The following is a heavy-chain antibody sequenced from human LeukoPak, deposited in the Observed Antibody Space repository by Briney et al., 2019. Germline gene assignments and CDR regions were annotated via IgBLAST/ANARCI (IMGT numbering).Heavy chain of an antibody. CDR2: IIPIFGTA. CDR1: GGTFSSYA. J-gene: IGHJ6*03. D-gene: IGHD3-3*01. Sequence: GASVKVSCKASGGTFSSYAISWVRQAPGQGLEWMGGIIPIFGTANYAQKFQGRVTITADESTSTAYMELSSLRSEDTAVYYCARARAYDFWSGYKSNYYYYMDVWGKGTTVTVSS. V-gene: IGHV1-69*13. CDR3: ARARAYDFWSGYKSNYYYYMDV.